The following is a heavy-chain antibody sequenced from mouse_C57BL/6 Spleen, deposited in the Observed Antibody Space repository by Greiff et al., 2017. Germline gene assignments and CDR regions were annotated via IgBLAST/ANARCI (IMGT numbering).Heavy chain of an antibody. CDR2: INPGSGGT. CDR3: ARRYGSSYVGYFDY. D-gene: IGHD1-1*01. CDR1: GYAFTNYL. J-gene: IGHJ2*01. Sequence: QVQLQQSGAELVRPGTSVKVSCKASGYAFTNYLIEWVKQRPGQGLEWIGVINPGSGGTNYNEKFKGKATLTADKSSSTAYMQLSSLTSEDSAVYFGARRYGSSYVGYFDYWGQGTTLTVSS. V-gene: IGHV1-54*01.